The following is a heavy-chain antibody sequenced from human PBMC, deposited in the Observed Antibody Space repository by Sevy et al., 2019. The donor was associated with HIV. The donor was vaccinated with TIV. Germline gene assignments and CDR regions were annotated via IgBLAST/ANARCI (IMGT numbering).Heavy chain of an antibody. CDR1: GGSVSSGSYY. J-gene: IGHJ4*02. V-gene: IGHV4-61*01. D-gene: IGHD3-10*01. CDR2: IYYSGST. CDR3: ARGLYYGSGSYTDY. Sequence: SETLSLTCTVSGGSVSSGSYYWSWIRQPPGKGLEWIGYIYYSGSTNYNPSLKSRVTISVDTSKNQFSPKLSSVTAADTAVYYCARGLYYGSGSYTDYWGQGTLVTVSS.